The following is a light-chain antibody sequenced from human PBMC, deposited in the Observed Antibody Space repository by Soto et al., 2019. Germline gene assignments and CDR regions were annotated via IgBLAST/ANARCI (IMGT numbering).Light chain of an antibody. J-gene: IGKJ5*01. CDR2: DAY. V-gene: IGKV1-33*01. CDR3: QQYGNFPFT. CDR1: QNINNY. Sequence: DIQMTQSPSSLSASVGDRVTITCQASQNINNYLDWYQQKPGKAPKLLIYDAYSLETGVPSRFSGSGSGTDFTFPISSLQPEDFATYSCQQYGNFPFTFGQGTRLEV.